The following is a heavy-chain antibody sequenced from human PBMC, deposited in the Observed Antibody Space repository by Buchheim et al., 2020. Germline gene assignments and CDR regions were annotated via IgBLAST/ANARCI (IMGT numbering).Heavy chain of an antibody. CDR1: GDSVSSNSAA. V-gene: IGHV6-1*01. D-gene: IGHD6-19*01. CDR2: TYYRSKWYT. Sequence: QVQLQQSGPGLVKPSQTLSLTCGISGDSVSSNSAAWSWIRQSPSSGLEWLGRTYYRSKWYTDYAVFVKRRITINADTSKHPIALQLNSVTPEDTAVYYCARGSHASVWRWGQGTL. CDR3: ARGSHASVWR. J-gene: IGHJ4*02.